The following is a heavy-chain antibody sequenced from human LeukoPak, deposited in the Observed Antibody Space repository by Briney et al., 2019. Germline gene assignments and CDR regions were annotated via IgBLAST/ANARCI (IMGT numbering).Heavy chain of an antibody. CDR3: AKGYCTNGVCYLGY. CDR2: ISGSGGST. D-gene: IGHD2-8*01. Sequence: TGGSLRLSRAASGFTFSSYAMSWVRQAPGKGLEWVSAISGSGGSTYYADSVKGRFTISRDNSKNTLYLQMNSLRAEDTAVYYCAKGYCTNGVCYLGYWGQGTLVTVSS. CDR1: GFTFSSYA. V-gene: IGHV3-23*01. J-gene: IGHJ4*02.